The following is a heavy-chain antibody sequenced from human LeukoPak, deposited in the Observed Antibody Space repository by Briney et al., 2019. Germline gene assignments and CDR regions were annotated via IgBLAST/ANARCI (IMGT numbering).Heavy chain of an antibody. CDR3: AHGLLRRGFDY. Sequence: GAPVKVSCKASGYTFFDHNMHWVQQAPGKGLEWMGRVDPEDGETIYAEKFQGRVTITADTSTDTAYMELSSLRSEDMAVYYCAHGLLRRGFDYWGQGTLVTVSS. J-gene: IGHJ4*02. CDR2: VDPEDGET. CDR1: GYTFFDHN. D-gene: IGHD2-15*01. V-gene: IGHV1-69-2*01.